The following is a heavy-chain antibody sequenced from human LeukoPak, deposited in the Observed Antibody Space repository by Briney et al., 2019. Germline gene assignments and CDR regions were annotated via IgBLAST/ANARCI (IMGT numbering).Heavy chain of an antibody. D-gene: IGHD2-2*01. Sequence: SETLYLTCTVSGVSMSSSRYYWGWIRQPRGKGLVWIGCIYYSGNSYCNPSLKSRVTRSVDTSKNQFSLKLSSVTAADTAVYYCARQRRYCSSTSCYAFDYWGQGTLVTVSS. CDR2: IYYSGNS. CDR1: GVSMSSSRYY. V-gene: IGHV4-39*01. CDR3: ARQRRYCSSTSCYAFDY. J-gene: IGHJ4*02.